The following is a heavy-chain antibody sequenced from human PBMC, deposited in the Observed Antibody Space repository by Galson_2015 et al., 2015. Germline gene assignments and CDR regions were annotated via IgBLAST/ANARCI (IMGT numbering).Heavy chain of an antibody. CDR1: GFTFSSYG. D-gene: IGHD6-13*01. J-gene: IGHJ4*02. CDR2: ISYDGSNK. Sequence: SLRLSCAASGFTFSSYGMHWVRQAPGKGLEWVAVISYDGSNKYYADSVKGRFTISRDNSKNTLYLQMNSLRAEDTAVYYCAKGGTAAGTGLMDYWGQGTLVTVSS. V-gene: IGHV3-30*18. CDR3: AKGGTAAGTGLMDY.